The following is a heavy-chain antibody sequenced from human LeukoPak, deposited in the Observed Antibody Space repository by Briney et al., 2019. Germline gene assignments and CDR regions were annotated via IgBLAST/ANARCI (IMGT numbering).Heavy chain of an antibody. CDR1: GFTFSGSA. Sequence: GGSLRLSCAASGFTFSGSAMHWVRQASGKGLEWVGRIRSKANSYATAYAASVKGRFTISRDDSKNTAYLQMNSLKTEDTAVYYRTRPTYDYYFDYWGQGTLVTVSS. V-gene: IGHV3-73*01. CDR3: TRPTYDYYFDY. J-gene: IGHJ4*02. CDR2: IRSKANSYAT. D-gene: IGHD5-12*01.